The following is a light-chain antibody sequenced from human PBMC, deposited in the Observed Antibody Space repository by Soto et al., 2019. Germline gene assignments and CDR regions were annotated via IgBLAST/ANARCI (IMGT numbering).Light chain of an antibody. CDR3: SSYAVSNNFYG. Sequence: QSVLTQPPSASGSPGQSVTISCTGTSSDVGGYNYVSWYQQHPGKAPKLMIYEVSKRPSGVPDRFPGSKYGNTASLTVSALKAEDEADYYCSSYAVSNNFYGLGTGTKLTV. CDR2: EVS. J-gene: IGLJ1*01. V-gene: IGLV2-8*01. CDR1: SSDVGGYNY.